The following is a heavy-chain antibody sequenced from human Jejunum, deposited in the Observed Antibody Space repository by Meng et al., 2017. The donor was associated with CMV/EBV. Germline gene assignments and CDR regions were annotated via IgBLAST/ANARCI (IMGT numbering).Heavy chain of an antibody. CDR2: LNPYTGDT. J-gene: IGHJ4*02. D-gene: IGHD3-10*01. CDR1: EYTFTDDY. CDR3: AKDAGSFLDYYFDF. V-gene: IGHV1-2*02. Sequence: EYTFTDDYVHWLRQAPGQGLEWLGYLNPYTGDTNYAQKFQGRVSMTRDTPTNTAYMELTRLRSDDTALYYCAKDAGSFLDYYFDFWGQGTLVTVSS.